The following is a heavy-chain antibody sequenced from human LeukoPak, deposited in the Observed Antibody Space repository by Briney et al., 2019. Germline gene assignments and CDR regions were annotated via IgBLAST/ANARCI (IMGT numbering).Heavy chain of an antibody. V-gene: IGHV3-21*01. Sequence: GGSLRLSCAASGFTFSSYSMNWVRQAPGKGLEWVSSISTSSSYIYYADSVKGRFTISRDNAKNSLYLQMNSLRAEDRAVYYCARDGYCSGGSCYSYGYFDYWGQGTLVTVSS. CDR1: GFTFSSYS. D-gene: IGHD2-15*01. CDR3: ARDGYCSGGSCYSYGYFDY. CDR2: ISTSSSYI. J-gene: IGHJ4*02.